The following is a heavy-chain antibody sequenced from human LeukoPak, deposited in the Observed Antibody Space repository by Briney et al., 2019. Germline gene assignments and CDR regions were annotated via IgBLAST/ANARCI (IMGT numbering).Heavy chain of an antibody. Sequence: GGSLRLSCAASGFTFSTYWMTWVRQAPGKGLEWVANIKEDGSEENYVDSVKGRFTISRDNAKNSLYLQMNSPRVEDTAVYYCARSGSEIDYWGQGALVTVSS. CDR2: IKEDGSEE. D-gene: IGHD1-26*01. CDR1: GFTFSTYW. CDR3: ARSGSEIDY. J-gene: IGHJ4*02. V-gene: IGHV3-7*01.